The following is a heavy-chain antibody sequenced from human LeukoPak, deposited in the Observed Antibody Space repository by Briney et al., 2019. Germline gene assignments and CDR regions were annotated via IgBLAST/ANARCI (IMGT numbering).Heavy chain of an antibody. J-gene: IGHJ5*02. CDR2: IYYNGST. V-gene: IGHV4-59*12. CDR3: ARDPTYCNGGSCYWS. Sequence: SETLSLTCTVSGGSIRSYYWSWIRQPPGKGLEWIGYIYYNGSTNYNPSLKSRVTISIDTSKNQFSLKLSSVTAADTAVYYCARDPTYCNGGSCYWSWGQGTLVTVSS. CDR1: GGSIRSYY. D-gene: IGHD2-15*01.